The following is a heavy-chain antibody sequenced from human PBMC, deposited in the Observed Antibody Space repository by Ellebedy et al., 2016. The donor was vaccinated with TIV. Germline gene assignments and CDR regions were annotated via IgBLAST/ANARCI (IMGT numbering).Heavy chain of an antibody. CDR1: GFTFTTYY. CDR2: IMQDGIDK. CDR3: ARDGVGAGLDY. Sequence: PGGSLRLSCAASGFTFTTYYMSWVRQAPGKGLEWLANIMQDGIDKYYVDSVKGRFTISRDNAKNSLYLQMSSLRAEDTAVYYCARDGVGAGLDYWGQGTLVTVSS. V-gene: IGHV3-7*03. J-gene: IGHJ4*02. D-gene: IGHD3-10*01.